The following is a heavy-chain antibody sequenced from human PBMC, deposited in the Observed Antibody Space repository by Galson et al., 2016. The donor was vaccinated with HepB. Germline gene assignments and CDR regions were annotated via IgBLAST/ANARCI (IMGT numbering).Heavy chain of an antibody. V-gene: IGHV3-33*01. CDR2: IWYDGNNK. CDR3: ARVPYSSSRLFLSRVNAYYYYMDV. J-gene: IGHJ6*03. CDR1: GVTFSNYG. D-gene: IGHD6-13*01. Sequence: SLRLSCAASGVTFSNYGMHWVRQAPGKGLEWVAFIWYDGNNKNYADSVKGRFTISRDKSKNTLYLQMSSLRAEDTAVYYCARVPYSSSRLFLSRVNAYYYYMDVWGKGTTVTVSS.